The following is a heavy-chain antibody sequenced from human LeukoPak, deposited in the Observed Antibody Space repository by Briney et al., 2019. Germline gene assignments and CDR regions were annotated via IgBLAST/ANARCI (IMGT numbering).Heavy chain of an antibody. CDR1: GGSISSYY. Sequence: PSETLSLTCTVSGGSISSYYWIWIRQPPGKGLEWIGYIYYSGSTNYNPSLKSRVTISVDTSKNQFSLKLSSVTAADTAVYYCARAGYCSSNSCSNPYYMDVWGKGTTVTVSS. CDR2: IYYSGST. CDR3: ARAGYCSSNSCSNPYYMDV. D-gene: IGHD2-2*01. V-gene: IGHV4-59*01. J-gene: IGHJ6*03.